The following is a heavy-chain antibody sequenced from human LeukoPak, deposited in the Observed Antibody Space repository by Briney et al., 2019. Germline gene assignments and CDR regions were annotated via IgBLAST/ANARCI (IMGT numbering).Heavy chain of an antibody. CDR2: ISSSSTYI. CDR1: GFIFSSYT. CDR3: ATSLGYCKNGVCPDSFYFNN. V-gene: IGHV3-21*01. J-gene: IGHJ4*02. D-gene: IGHD2-8*01. Sequence: PGGSLRLSCAASGFIFSSYTMNWVRQAPGKGLEWVSSISSSSTYIYFVDSVRGRFTMSRDNAKNSLYLQMNSLRAEDTAVYYCATSLGYCKNGVCPDSFYFNNWGQGTLVTVSS.